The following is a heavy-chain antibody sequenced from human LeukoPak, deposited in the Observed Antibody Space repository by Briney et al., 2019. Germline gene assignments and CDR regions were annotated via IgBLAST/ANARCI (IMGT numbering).Heavy chain of an antibody. D-gene: IGHD1-26*01. Sequence: SVKVSCKASGGTFSSYAISWVRQAPGQGLEWMGRIIPIFGTANYAQKFQGRVTITTDESTSTAYMELSSLRSEDTAVYYCARDGAQWELYAFDIWGQGTMVTVPS. CDR3: ARDGAQWELYAFDI. J-gene: IGHJ3*02. CDR1: GGTFSSYA. CDR2: IIPIFGTA. V-gene: IGHV1-69*05.